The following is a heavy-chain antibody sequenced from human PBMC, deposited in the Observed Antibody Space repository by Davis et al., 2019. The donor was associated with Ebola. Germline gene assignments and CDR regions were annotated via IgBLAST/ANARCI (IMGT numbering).Heavy chain of an antibody. V-gene: IGHV5-10-1*01. J-gene: IGHJ5*02. CDR3: ARHGDTAMGWFDP. CDR2: IDPSDSYT. Sequence: PGGSLRLSCKGSGYSFTSYWISWVRQMPGKGLEWMGRIDPSDSYTNYSPSFQGHVTISADKSISTAYLQWSSLKASDTAMYYCARHGDTAMGWFDPWGQGTLVTVSS. CDR1: GYSFTSYW. D-gene: IGHD5-18*01.